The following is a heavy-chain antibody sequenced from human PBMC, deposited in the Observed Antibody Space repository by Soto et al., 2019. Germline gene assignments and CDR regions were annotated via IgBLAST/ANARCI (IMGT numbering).Heavy chain of an antibody. Sequence: ASVKVSCKASGYTFTSYAMHWVRQAPGQRLEWMGWINAGNGNTKYSQKFQGRVTITKDTSASTAYMELSSLRSEDTAVYYCAKADGVGCVGPWGQGTLVTVSS. J-gene: IGHJ5*02. D-gene: IGHD2-15*01. CDR2: INAGNGNT. CDR1: GYTFTSYA. V-gene: IGHV1-3*01. CDR3: AKADGVGCVGP.